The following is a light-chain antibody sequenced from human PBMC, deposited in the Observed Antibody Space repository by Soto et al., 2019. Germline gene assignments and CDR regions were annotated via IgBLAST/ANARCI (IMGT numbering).Light chain of an antibody. J-gene: IGKJ1*01. CDR1: QSVNSVY. Sequence: EIVLTQSPGTLSLSAGERATLSCRASQSVNSVYQAWYQQKPGQPPRLLIYGASSRAAGIPDRFSGSGSGTDFTLTISRLEPEDFAVYYCQQLGPSQWTFGQGTKVETK. V-gene: IGKV3-20*01. CDR3: QQLGPSQWT. CDR2: GAS.